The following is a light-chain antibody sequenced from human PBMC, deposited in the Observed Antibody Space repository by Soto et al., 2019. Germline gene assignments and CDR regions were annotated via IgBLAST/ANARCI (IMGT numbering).Light chain of an antibody. J-gene: IGKJ1*01. CDR1: QGISSA. V-gene: IGKV1-13*02. CDR3: PQFNSYPLS. Sequence: AIQLTQSPSSLSASFGDRVTINCRAIQGISSALAWFQQKPGKPPRLLIYDASSLESGVPSRFSGSGSAIDFTLTISSLQPDDFATYDCPQFNSYPLSFGQGTKVEIK. CDR2: DAS.